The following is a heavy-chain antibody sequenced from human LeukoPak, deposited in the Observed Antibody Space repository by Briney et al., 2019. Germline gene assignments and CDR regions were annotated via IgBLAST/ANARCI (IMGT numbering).Heavy chain of an antibody. D-gene: IGHD1-26*01. CDR2: ISSGGSTI. Sequence: GGSLRLSYAASGFTFSDYYMSWIRQAPGKGLEWVSYISSGGSTIYYADSVKGRFTISRDNAKNSLYLQMNSLRAEDTAVYYCARDAGSGSFDYWGQGTLVTVSS. CDR1: GFTFSDYY. CDR3: ARDAGSGSFDY. J-gene: IGHJ4*02. V-gene: IGHV3-11*01.